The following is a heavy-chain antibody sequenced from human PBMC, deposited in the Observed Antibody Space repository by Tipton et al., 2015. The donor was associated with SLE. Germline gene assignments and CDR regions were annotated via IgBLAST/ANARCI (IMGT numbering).Heavy chain of an antibody. CDR3: ARTLLDYYYYMDV. V-gene: IGHV1-18*01. Sequence: QLVQSGAELKKPGASVKVSCKASGFTFTSYGISWVRQAPGQGLEWMGWISAYNGNTDYAQKLQGRVTMAIDTSTSTAYMELRSLTSDDTAVYYCARTLLDYYYYMDVWGKGTTVTVSS. CDR2: ISAYNGNT. J-gene: IGHJ6*03. CDR1: GFTFTSYG.